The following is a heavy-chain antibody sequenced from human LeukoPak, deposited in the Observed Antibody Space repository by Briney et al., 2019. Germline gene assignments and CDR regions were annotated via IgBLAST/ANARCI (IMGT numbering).Heavy chain of an antibody. CDR1: GFTFSAYN. V-gene: IGHV3-7*01. J-gene: IGHJ4*02. CDR3: GRADQKWFGESMVDY. Sequence: GGSLRLSCAASGFTFSAYNIHWVRQAPGKGLEWVANIKQDGGEKYYVDSVKGRFTISRDNAKNSLYLQMSSLRAEDTAVYYCGRADQKWFGESMVDYWGQGTLVTVSS. D-gene: IGHD3-10*01. CDR2: IKQDGGEK.